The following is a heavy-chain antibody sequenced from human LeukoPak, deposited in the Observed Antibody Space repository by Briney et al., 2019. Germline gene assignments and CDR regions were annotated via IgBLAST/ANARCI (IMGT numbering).Heavy chain of an antibody. CDR1: GGSISSYY. D-gene: IGHD5-18*01. V-gene: IGHV4-59*01. CDR2: IYYSGST. CDR3: ARGHSYGYVY. J-gene: IGHJ4*02. Sequence: PSETLSLTCTVSGGSISSYYWSWIRQPPGKGLEWIGYIYYSGSTNYNPSLKSRVTISVDTSKNQFSLKLSSVTAADTAVYYCARGHSYGYVYWGQGTLVTVSS.